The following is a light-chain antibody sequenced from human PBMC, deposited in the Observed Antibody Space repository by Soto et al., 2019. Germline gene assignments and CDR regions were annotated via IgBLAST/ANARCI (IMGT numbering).Light chain of an antibody. CDR1: QSISSY. J-gene: IGKJ4*01. V-gene: IGKV1-39*01. CDR2: AAS. CDR3: QQSYSTPLT. Sequence: DIQMTQSPSSLSVSVGDRVTITCRTSQSISSYLNWHQQKPGKAPKLLIYAASSLQSGVPSRFSGSGSGTDFTLTISSLQPEDFATYYCQQSYSTPLTFGGGTKVEIK.